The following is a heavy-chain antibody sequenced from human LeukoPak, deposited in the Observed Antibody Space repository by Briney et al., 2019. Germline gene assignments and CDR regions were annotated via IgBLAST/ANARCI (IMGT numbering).Heavy chain of an antibody. J-gene: IGHJ4*02. CDR1: GYSFTSYY. V-gene: IGHV1-46*01. CDR3: VKAWAYYYGSGSLLDY. Sequence: ASVKVSCTASGYSFTSYYMHWVRQAPGQGLEWMGIINPSGDSTSYAQRFQGRVTMTRDMSTSTDYMELSSLRSEDTAVYYCVKAWAYYYGSGSLLDYWGQGTLVTVSS. D-gene: IGHD3-10*01. CDR2: INPSGDST.